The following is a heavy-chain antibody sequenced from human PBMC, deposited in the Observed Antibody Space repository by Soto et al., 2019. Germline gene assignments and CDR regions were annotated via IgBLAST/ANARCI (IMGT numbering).Heavy chain of an antibody. V-gene: IGHV4-39*01. CDR2: MYHTGST. Sequence: QLHLHESDPGLVKPSETLSLSCSVSGDSITRSGFYWAWIRRPPGKELEWIGSMYHTGSTYYKPSLESRLTMSVDTSKSQFSLRLTSMTAADAGVYFCARVRGGDTHVFDFWGQGARVTVSS. D-gene: IGHD3-10*01. J-gene: IGHJ4*02. CDR1: GDSITRSGFY. CDR3: ARVRGGDTHVFDF.